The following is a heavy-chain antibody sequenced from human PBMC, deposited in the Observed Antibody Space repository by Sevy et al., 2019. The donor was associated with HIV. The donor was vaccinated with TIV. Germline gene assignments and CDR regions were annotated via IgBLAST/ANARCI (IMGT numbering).Heavy chain of an antibody. Sequence: VSVKVSCKVSGYTLTELSMHWVRQAPGKGLEWMGGFDPEDGETVYAQKFQGRVTVTEDTSTDTAYMELSSLRSEDTAVYYCATNSRYFSGSTFYSAEGLFDPWGQGTLVTVSS. V-gene: IGHV1-24*01. CDR3: ATNSRYFSGSTFYSAEGLFDP. CDR1: GYTLTELS. D-gene: IGHD2-15*01. CDR2: FDPEDGET. J-gene: IGHJ5*02.